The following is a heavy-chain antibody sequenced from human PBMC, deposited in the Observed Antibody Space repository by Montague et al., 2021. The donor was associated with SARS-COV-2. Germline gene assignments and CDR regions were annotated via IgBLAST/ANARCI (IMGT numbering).Heavy chain of an antibody. D-gene: IGHD1-26*01. CDR1: GFPFSSYA. Sequence: SRSLSLSASGFPFSSYAMSWVRQAPGKGLEWVSVIYSGGSSTFYADSVKGRFTISRDKSKNTLYLQTNSLRAEDTAVYYCAKSSGSYGDYFDYWGQGTLVTVSS. V-gene: IGHV3-23*03. CDR3: AKSSGSYGDYFDY. J-gene: IGHJ4*02. CDR2: IYSGGSST.